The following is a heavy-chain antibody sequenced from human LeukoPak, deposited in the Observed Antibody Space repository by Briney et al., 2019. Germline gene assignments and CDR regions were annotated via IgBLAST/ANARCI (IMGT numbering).Heavy chain of an antibody. CDR1: GGTFSSYA. CDR2: IIPIFGTA. D-gene: IGHD3-22*01. CDR3: ARDVGYYYDSSGYYLGY. Sequence: SVKVSCKASGGTFSSYAISWVRQAPGQGLEWMGGIIPIFGTANYAQKFQGRVTITADESTSTAYMELSSLRSEDTAVYYCARDVGYYYDSSGYYLGYWGQGTLVTVSS. J-gene: IGHJ4*02. V-gene: IGHV1-69*13.